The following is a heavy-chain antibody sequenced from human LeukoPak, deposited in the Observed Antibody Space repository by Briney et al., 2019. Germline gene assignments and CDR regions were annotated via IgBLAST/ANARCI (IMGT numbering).Heavy chain of an antibody. D-gene: IGHD3-10*01. CDR3: ATARHRPLSHFDY. Sequence: GGSLTLSCAASGFTFSSYWMSWVRQAPGKGLEWVANIKQDGSEKYYVDSVKGRFTISRDNAKNSLYLQMNSLRAEDTAVYYCATARHRPLSHFDYWGQGTLVTVSS. CDR2: IKQDGSEK. CDR1: GFTFSSYW. J-gene: IGHJ4*02. V-gene: IGHV3-7*01.